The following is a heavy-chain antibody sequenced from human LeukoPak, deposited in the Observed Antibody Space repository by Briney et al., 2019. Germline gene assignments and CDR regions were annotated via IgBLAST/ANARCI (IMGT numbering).Heavy chain of an antibody. CDR3: VRHEGSISGWPFDY. CDR1: GYSFTNYW. V-gene: IGHV5-51*01. D-gene: IGHD6-19*01. J-gene: IGHJ4*02. CDR2: MYLGDSET. Sequence: GESLKISCKGPGYSFTNYWIGWVRQMPGKGLEWMAIMYLGDSETRYSPSFQGQVTISADKSISTVYLQWSSLKASDTAMYYCVRHEGSISGWPFDYWGQGTLVTVSS.